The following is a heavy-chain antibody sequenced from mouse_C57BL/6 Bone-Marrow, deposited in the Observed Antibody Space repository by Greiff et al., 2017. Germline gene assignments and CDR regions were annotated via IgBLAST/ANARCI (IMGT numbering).Heavy chain of an antibody. J-gene: IGHJ2*01. CDR2: IHPNSGST. V-gene: IGHV1-64*01. Sequence: VQRVESGAELVKPGASVKLSCKASGYTFTSYWMHWVKQRPGQGLEWIGMIHPNSGSTNYNEKFKSKATLTVDKSSSTAYMQLSSLTSEDSAVYYCARWARCDYWGQGTTLTVSS. CDR3: ARWARCDY. CDR1: GYTFTSYW.